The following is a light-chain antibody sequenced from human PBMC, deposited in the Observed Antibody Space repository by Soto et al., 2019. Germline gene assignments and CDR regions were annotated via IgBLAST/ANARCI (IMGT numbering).Light chain of an antibody. CDR2: GAS. J-gene: IGKJ1*01. V-gene: IGKV3-20*01. CDR1: QSVSSSY. CDR3: QQYCSSPWT. Sequence: EIVLTQSPGTLSLSPGERATLSCRASQSVSSSYLAWYQQKPGQAPRPLIYGASSRAICIPDRFSGSGSGTDFTLTISRLEPEDFAVDYCQQYCSSPWTFGQGTQVEIK.